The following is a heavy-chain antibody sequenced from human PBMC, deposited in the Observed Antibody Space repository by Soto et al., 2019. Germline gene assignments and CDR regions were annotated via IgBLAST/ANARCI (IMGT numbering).Heavy chain of an antibody. Sequence: SLRLSCADSGFTFTDYGMHWVRQAPGKGLEWVAVISYDGSKKNYADSVKGRFTISRDNSKNTLYLQMNSLRAEDTAVYYCAKDTYYHDSSGYYVFDYWGQGTLVTVSS. CDR1: GFTFTDYG. J-gene: IGHJ4*02. D-gene: IGHD3-22*01. V-gene: IGHV3-30*18. CDR2: ISYDGSKK. CDR3: AKDTYYHDSSGYYVFDY.